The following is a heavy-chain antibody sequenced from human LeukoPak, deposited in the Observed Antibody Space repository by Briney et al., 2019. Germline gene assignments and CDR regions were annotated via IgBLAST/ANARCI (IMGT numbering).Heavy chain of an antibody. Sequence: PGGSLRLSCAASGFTFTSAWMSWVRQAPGRGLEWVANVNQDGRGKIYVDSVKGRFTISKENAKNSRYLQMNSLRAEDTAVYYCTSANYGPAYWAQGTLVTVSS. CDR2: VNQDGRGK. V-gene: IGHV3-7*01. CDR3: TSANYGPAY. J-gene: IGHJ4*02. D-gene: IGHD5-24*01. CDR1: GFTFTSAW.